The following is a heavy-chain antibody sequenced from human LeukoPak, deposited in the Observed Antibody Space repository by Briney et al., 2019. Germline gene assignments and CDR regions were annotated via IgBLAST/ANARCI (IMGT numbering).Heavy chain of an antibody. V-gene: IGHV3-48*02. D-gene: IGHD6-13*01. CDR3: AREYSSSYYFDY. CDR1: GFTFSTYS. Sequence: GGSLRLSCAASGFTFSTYSMMWVRQVPGKGLEGVLYISSGSESSTYYADSVKGRFTISSDNAKNSLYLQMNSLRDEDTAVYYCAREYSSSYYFDYWGQGTLVTVSS. J-gene: IGHJ4*02. CDR2: ISSGSESST.